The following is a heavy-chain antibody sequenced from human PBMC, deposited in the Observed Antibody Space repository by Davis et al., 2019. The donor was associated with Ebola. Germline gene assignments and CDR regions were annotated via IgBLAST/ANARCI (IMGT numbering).Heavy chain of an antibody. Sequence: ASVKVSCKASGYTLTSYGISWVRQAPGQGLEWMGWINAYNGNTNYAQKFQGRVTMTTDTSTSTAYMELRSLRSDDTAVYYCARDGMIIIPAAKVVLYRRFDPWGQGTLVTVSS. CDR1: GYTLTSYG. CDR3: ARDGMIIIPAAKVVLYRRFDP. CDR2: INAYNGNT. V-gene: IGHV1-18*04. J-gene: IGHJ5*02. D-gene: IGHD2-2*01.